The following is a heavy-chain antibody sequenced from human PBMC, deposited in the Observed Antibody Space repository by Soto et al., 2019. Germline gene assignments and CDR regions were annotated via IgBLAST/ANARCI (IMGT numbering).Heavy chain of an antibody. D-gene: IGHD2-2*02. Sequence: ASVQVSCKASGYTFTSYGMSWVRQAPGQGLEGMGWISAYNGKTNYAQKLQGRVTMTTDTSTSTAYMELRSLRSDDTAVYYSARDRSCSSTSCYSQYYYYYGMDVWGQGTTVTV. CDR3: ARDRSCSSTSCYSQYYYYYGMDV. V-gene: IGHV1-18*01. CDR1: GYTFTSYG. CDR2: ISAYNGKT. J-gene: IGHJ6*02.